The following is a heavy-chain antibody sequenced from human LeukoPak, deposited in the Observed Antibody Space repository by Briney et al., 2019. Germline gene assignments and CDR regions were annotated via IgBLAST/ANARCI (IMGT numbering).Heavy chain of an antibody. V-gene: IGHV4-61*08. Sequence: PSETLSLTCTVSGGLIISGGYHWSWIRQFPGKGLEWIGEINHSGSTNYNPSLKSRVTISVDTSKNQFSLKLSSVTAADTAVYYCARARGCSGGSCYSEAAFDIWGQGTMVTVSS. D-gene: IGHD2-15*01. CDR3: ARARGCSGGSCYSEAAFDI. CDR1: GGLIISGGYH. CDR2: INHSGST. J-gene: IGHJ3*02.